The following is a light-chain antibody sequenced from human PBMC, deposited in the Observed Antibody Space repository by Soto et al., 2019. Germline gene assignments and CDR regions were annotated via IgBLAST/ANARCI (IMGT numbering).Light chain of an antibody. CDR3: QQDNNRWT. J-gene: IGKJ1*01. CDR2: GAS. V-gene: IGKV3-15*01. CDR1: QSVSNN. Sequence: EIVMTQSPATLSVSPGERATLSCRASQSVSNNLAWYQKKPGQAPRLLIYGASTRATGIPARFSGSGSGTEFTLTISSLQSEDVAFCYCQQDNNRWTFGQGTRVDIK.